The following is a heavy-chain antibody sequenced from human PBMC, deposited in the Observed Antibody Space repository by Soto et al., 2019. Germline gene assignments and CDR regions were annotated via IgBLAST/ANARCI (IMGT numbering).Heavy chain of an antibody. Sequence: EVQLVESGGGLIQPGGSLRLSCAASGFTVSSNYMSWVRQAPGKGLEWVSVIYSGDTTYYADSVKGRFTISRGHSKNTLYLQMNSLRAEDTAVYYCARDLRTLYGMDVWGQGTTVTVSS. V-gene: IGHV3-53*01. J-gene: IGHJ6*02. CDR3: ARDLRTLYGMDV. CDR2: IYSGDTT. CDR1: GFTVSSNY.